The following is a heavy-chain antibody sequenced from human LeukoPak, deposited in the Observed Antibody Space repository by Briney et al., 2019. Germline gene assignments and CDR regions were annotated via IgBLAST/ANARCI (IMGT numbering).Heavy chain of an antibody. D-gene: IGHD3-16*02. CDR3: ARGNIGRFDY. Sequence: PSETLSLACTVSGGSISSGGYYWSWIRQHPGKGLEWIGYIYYSGSTYYNPSLKSRVTISVDTSKNQFSLKLSSVTAADTAVYYCARGNIGRFDYWGQGTLVTVSS. CDR1: GGSISSGGYY. V-gene: IGHV4-31*03. J-gene: IGHJ4*02. CDR2: IYYSGST.